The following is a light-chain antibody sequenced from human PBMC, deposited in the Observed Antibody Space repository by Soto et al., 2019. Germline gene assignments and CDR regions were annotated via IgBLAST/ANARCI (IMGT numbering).Light chain of an antibody. Sequence: QSALTQPASVSGSPGQSITISCTGTNSDVGGYNYVSWYQQHPGKAPKLIISEVSNRPSGVSSRFSGSKSANTASLTISGLQAEDEADYYCSSFTISTTRVFGTETKLTVL. J-gene: IGLJ1*01. CDR3: SSFTISTTRV. CDR2: EVS. CDR1: NSDVGGYNY. V-gene: IGLV2-14*01.